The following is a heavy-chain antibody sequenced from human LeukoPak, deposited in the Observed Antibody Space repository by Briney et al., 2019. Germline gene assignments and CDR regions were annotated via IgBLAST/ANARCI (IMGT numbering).Heavy chain of an antibody. CDR3: ARDSEVEISGNYFYAMDV. J-gene: IGHJ6*02. CDR2: IKQDGSEK. D-gene: IGHD2-21*01. V-gene: IGHV3-7*01. CDR1: GGSISSSSYY. Sequence: TSETLSLTCTVSGGSISSSSYYWGWIRQPPGKGLEWVANIKQDGSEKYYVDSVKGRFTISRDNAKNSLYLQMNSLRAEDTAVYYCARDSEVEISGNYFYAMDVWGQGTTVTVSS.